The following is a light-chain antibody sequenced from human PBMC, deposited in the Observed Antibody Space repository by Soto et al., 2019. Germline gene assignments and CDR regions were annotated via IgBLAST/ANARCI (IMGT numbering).Light chain of an antibody. CDR2: AAS. V-gene: IGKV1-17*01. CDR1: QSISNH. J-gene: IGKJ1*01. Sequence: DIQMTQTPSSLSASVGDRVTITCLASQSISNHLNWYQQKPGKAPKRLIYAASKLQSGVPSRFSGSGSGTEFTLTISSLQPEDFATYYCLQDNTYPWTFGQGTKVDVK. CDR3: LQDNTYPWT.